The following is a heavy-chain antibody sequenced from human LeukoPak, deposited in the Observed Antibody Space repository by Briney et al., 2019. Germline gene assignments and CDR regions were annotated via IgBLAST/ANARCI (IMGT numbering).Heavy chain of an antibody. CDR2: IDPSDSYT. CDR1: GYSFTSYW. J-gene: IGHJ4*02. V-gene: IGHV5-10-1*01. Sequence: GESLKISCKGSGYSFTSYWITWVRQRPGKGLEWMGRIDPSDSYTNYSPSFQGHVTISADKSISTAYLQWSSLKASDTAMYYCARWMVRGRPLDYWGQGTLVTVSS. CDR3: ARWMVRGRPLDY. D-gene: IGHD3-10*01.